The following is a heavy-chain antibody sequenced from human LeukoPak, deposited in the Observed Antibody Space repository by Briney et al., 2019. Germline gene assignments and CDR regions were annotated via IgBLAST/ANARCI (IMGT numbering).Heavy chain of an antibody. J-gene: IGHJ5*02. CDR3: ARHWIETTKTYSYWFDP. CDR1: GDSINSHY. Sequence: SETLSLTYTLSGDSINSHYWSWIRQPPGKGLEWIGFIYTIGSTNYHPSLTSRVTTSGDTSKNQVSLTLNSVTAADTAVYYCARHWIETTKTYSYWFDPWGQGTLVTVSS. CDR2: IYTIGST. V-gene: IGHV4-4*09. D-gene: IGHD1-1*01.